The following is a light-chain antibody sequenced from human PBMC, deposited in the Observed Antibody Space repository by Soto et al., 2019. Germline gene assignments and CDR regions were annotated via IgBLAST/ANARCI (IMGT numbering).Light chain of an antibody. J-gene: IGLJ2*01. Sequence: QSVLTQPRSVSGPPGQSVSISCSGTSSDVGTYNYVSWYQQHPGKAPKLMIYDVSKRPSGVPDRFSGSKSGNTASRTISGLQAEDEADYYCCSYAGGYTHAVFGGATQLTVL. CDR2: DVS. CDR1: SSDVGTYNY. V-gene: IGLV2-11*01. CDR3: CSYAGGYTHAV.